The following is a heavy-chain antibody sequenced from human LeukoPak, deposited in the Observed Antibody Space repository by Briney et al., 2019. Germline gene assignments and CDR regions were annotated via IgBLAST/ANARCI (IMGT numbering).Heavy chain of an antibody. CDR2: ISGSGGST. CDR3: AKEGPLPEFGELLAYFDY. J-gene: IGHJ4*02. D-gene: IGHD3-10*01. V-gene: IGHV3-23*01. CDR1: GFTFSSYA. Sequence: PGGSLRLSCAASGFTFSSYAMSWVRQAPGKGLEWVSAISGSGGSTYYADSVKGRFTISRDNSKNTLYLQMNSLRAEDTAVYYCAKEGPLPEFGELLAYFDYWGQGTLVTVSS.